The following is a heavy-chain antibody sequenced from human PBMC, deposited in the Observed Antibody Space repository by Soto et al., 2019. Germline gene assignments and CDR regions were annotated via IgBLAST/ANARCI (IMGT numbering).Heavy chain of an antibody. D-gene: IGHD3-3*01. Sequence: ASVKVSCKASGYTFTGYYMHWVRQAPGQGLEWMGWINPNSGGTNYAQKFQGRVTMTRDTSISTAYMELSRLRSDDTAVYYCARAATIFGVVTSFDYWGQGTLVTVSS. J-gene: IGHJ4*02. CDR3: ARAATIFGVVTSFDY. CDR1: GYTFTGYY. V-gene: IGHV1-2*02. CDR2: INPNSGGT.